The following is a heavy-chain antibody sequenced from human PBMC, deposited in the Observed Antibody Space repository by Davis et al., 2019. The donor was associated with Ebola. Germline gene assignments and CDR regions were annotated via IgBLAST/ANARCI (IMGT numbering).Heavy chain of an antibody. CDR2: IYSGGST. J-gene: IGHJ6*02. V-gene: IGHV3-53*01. D-gene: IGHD2-15*01. CDR3: ARDRARYCSGGSCYYYGMDV. CDR1: GFTVSSNY. Sequence: PGGSLRLSCAASGFTVSSNYMSWVRQAPGKGLEWVSVIYSGGSTYYADSVKGRFTISRDNSKNTLYLQMNSLRAEDTAVYYCARDRARYCSGGSCYYYGMDVWGQGTTVTVSS.